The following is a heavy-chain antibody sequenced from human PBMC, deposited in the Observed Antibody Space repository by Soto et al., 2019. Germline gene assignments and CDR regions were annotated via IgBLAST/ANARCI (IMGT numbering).Heavy chain of an antibody. V-gene: IGHV3-48*02. CDR3: ARGDYGDCFDP. CDR2: ISSSSSTI. Sequence: EVQLVESGGGLVQPGGSLRLSCVASGLILNIYSMNWVRQAPGKGLEWVSYISSSSSTIYYADSVKGRFSISRDNAKNSLFLQMNSLRDDDTAVYYCARGDYGDCFDPWGQGTLVTVSS. CDR1: GLILNIYS. J-gene: IGHJ5*02. D-gene: IGHD4-17*01.